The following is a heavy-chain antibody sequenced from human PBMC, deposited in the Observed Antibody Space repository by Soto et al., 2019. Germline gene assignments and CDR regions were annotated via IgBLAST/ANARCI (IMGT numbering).Heavy chain of an antibody. CDR1: GFACSDAW. CDR3: TTDSYSPVREVRFDY. Sequence: GGSLRLSCAGSGFACSDAWINWVRHVPGKGLEWVGRIKSQAVGGTTDFATAVRGRFAITRDDSRNVAYMQMSSLYIEDTAVYYCTTDSYSPVREVRFDYWGHGSLVTVSS. D-gene: IGHD1-26*01. CDR2: IKSQAVGGTT. J-gene: IGHJ4*01. V-gene: IGHV3-15*07.